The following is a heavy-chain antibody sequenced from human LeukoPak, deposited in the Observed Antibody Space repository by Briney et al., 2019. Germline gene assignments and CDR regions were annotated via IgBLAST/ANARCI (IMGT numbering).Heavy chain of an antibody. V-gene: IGHV4-59*08. CDR2: IYYSGST. Sequence: SETLSLTCSVSGGSIRRYYWTLIRQPPGKGLGWIGYIYYSGSTNYNPSLKSPVTISVGPSKNQFSLKLAPLLGADPAGYYCARWTGELLRSPYYIDYWGQGTLVTVSS. CDR1: GGSIRRYY. CDR3: ARWTGELLRSPYYIDY. D-gene: IGHD1-7*01. J-gene: IGHJ4*02.